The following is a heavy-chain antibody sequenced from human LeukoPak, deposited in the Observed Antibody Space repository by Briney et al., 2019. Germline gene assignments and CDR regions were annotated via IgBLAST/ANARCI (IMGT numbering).Heavy chain of an antibody. CDR1: GYTFTGYY. V-gene: IGHV1-2*04. D-gene: IGHD3-10*01. J-gene: IGHJ6*04. CDR2: INPNSGGT. CDR3: ARDLYGSGEDPSGMDV. Sequence: ASVEVSCKASGYTFTGYYMHWVRQAPGQGLEWMGWINPNSGGTNYAQKFQGWVTMTRDTSISTAYMELSRLRSDDTAVYYCARDLYGSGEDPSGMDVWGKGTTVTVSS.